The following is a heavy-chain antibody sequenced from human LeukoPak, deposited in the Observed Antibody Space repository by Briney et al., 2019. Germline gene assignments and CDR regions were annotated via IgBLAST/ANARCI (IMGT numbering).Heavy chain of an antibody. CDR2: IYYSGST. Sequence: PSETLSLTCTVSGGSISSYYWSWIRQPPGKGLEWIGYIYYSGSTNYNPSLKSRVTISVDTSKNQFSLKLSSVTAADTAVYYCARDLPFDFWSGYGGDYYYYYYMDVWGKGTTVTVSS. V-gene: IGHV4-59*12. CDR3: ARDLPFDFWSGYGGDYYYYYYMDV. J-gene: IGHJ6*03. D-gene: IGHD3-3*01. CDR1: GGSISSYY.